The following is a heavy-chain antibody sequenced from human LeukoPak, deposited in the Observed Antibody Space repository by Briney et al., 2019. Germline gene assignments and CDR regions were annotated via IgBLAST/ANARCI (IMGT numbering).Heavy chain of an antibody. Sequence: SETLSLTCAVYGGSFSGYYWSWIRQPPGKGLEWIGEINHSGSTNYNPSLKSRVTISVDTSKNQFSLKLSSVTAADTAVYYCASLEYYYDSTQYFQHWGQGTLVTVSS. J-gene: IGHJ1*01. CDR3: ASLEYYYDSTQYFQH. V-gene: IGHV4-34*01. D-gene: IGHD3-22*01. CDR2: INHSGST. CDR1: GGSFSGYY.